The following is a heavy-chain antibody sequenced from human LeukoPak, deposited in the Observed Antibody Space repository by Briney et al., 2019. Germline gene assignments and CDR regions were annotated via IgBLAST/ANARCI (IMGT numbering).Heavy chain of an antibody. CDR3: ARHTKPYSSSAERPFDY. CDR2: IIPIFGTA. CDR1: GGTFSSYA. Sequence: SVKVSCKASGGTFSSYAISWVRQASGQGLEWMGGIIPIFGTANYAQKFQGRVTITADESTSTAYMELSSLRSEDTAVYYCARHTKPYSSSAERPFDYWGQGALVTVSS. D-gene: IGHD6-6*01. V-gene: IGHV1-69*13. J-gene: IGHJ4*02.